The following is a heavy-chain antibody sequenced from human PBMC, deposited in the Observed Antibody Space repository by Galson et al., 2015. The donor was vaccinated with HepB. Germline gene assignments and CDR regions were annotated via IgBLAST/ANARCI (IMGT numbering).Heavy chain of an antibody. CDR2: ISYDGSNK. D-gene: IGHD5-18*01. J-gene: IGHJ5*02. Sequence: LRLSCAASGFTFSSYAMHWVRQAPGKGLEWVAVISYDGSNKYYADSVKGRFTISRDNSKNTLYLQMNSLRAEDTAVYYCARGTAMVYGWFDPWGQGTLVTVSS. CDR3: ARGTAMVYGWFDP. V-gene: IGHV3-30-3*01. CDR1: GFTFSSYA.